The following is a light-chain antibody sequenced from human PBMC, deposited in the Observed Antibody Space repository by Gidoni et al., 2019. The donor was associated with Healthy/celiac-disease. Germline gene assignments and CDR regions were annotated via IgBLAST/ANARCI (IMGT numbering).Light chain of an antibody. CDR1: KLGDKY. V-gene: IGLV3-1*01. CDR3: QAWDSSTVV. CDR2: QDS. Sequence: SSELTQPPSVSLSLGQTASITCSGDKLGDKYACWYQQKPGQSPVLVIYQDSKRPSGIPERFSGSNSGNTATLTISGTQAMDEADYYCQAWDSSTVVFGGGTKLTVL. J-gene: IGLJ2*01.